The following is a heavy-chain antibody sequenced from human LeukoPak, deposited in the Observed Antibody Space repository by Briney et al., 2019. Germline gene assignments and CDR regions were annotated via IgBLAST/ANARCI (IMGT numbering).Heavy chain of an antibody. Sequence: SETLSLTCAVSGYSISSGYYWGWIRQPPGKGLQWIGSIYYSGSTYYNPSLKSRVTISVDTSKNQFSLKLSSVTAADTAVYYCASSAYYDFWSGAEYYFDYWGQGTLVTVSS. D-gene: IGHD3-3*01. CDR1: GYSISSGYY. CDR2: IYYSGST. J-gene: IGHJ4*02. V-gene: IGHV4-38-2*01. CDR3: ASSAYYDFWSGAEYYFDY.